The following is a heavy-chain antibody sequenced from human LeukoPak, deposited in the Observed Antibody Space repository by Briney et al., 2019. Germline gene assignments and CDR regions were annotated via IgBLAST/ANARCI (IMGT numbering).Heavy chain of an antibody. Sequence: GESLKTSCKGSGYSFTSYWIGWVRQMPGKGLEWMGIIYPGDSDTRYSPSFQGQVTISADKSISTAYLQWSSLKASDTAMYYCARGYCSSTSCSKLYYYYYYGMDVWGQGTTVTVSS. CDR2: IYPGDSDT. CDR1: GYSFTSYW. V-gene: IGHV5-51*01. J-gene: IGHJ6*02. D-gene: IGHD2-2*01. CDR3: ARGYCSSTSCSKLYYYYYYGMDV.